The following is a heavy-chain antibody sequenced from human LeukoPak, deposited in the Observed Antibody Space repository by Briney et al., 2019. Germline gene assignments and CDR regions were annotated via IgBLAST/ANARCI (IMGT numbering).Heavy chain of an antibody. J-gene: IGHJ4*02. CDR3: ARGGAYYDFWSGCYIYVY. Sequence: ASVKVSCKASGYTFTGYYVHWVRQAPGQGLEWMGRINPNSGGTNYAQKFQGRVTMTRDTSISTAYMELSRLRSDDTAVYYCARGGAYYDFWSGCYIYVYWGQGTLVTVSS. V-gene: IGHV1-2*06. D-gene: IGHD3-3*01. CDR1: GYTFTGYY. CDR2: INPNSGGT.